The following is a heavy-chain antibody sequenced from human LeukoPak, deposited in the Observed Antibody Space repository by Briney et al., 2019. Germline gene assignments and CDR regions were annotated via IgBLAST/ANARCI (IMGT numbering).Heavy chain of an antibody. CDR1: GGSFSGYY. CDR2: INHSGST. D-gene: IGHD3-22*01. Sequence: SETLSLTCAVYGGSFSGYYWSWIRQPPGKGLEWIGEINHSGSTNYNPSLKSRVTISVDTSKNQFSLKLSSVTAADTAVYYCASTSYDSSGTLSAFDIWGQGTMVTVSS. J-gene: IGHJ3*02. CDR3: ASTSYDSSGTLSAFDI. V-gene: IGHV4-34*01.